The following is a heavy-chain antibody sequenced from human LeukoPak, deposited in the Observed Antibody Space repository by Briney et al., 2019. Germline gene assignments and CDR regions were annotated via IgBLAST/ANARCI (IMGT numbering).Heavy chain of an antibody. V-gene: IGHV3-23*01. D-gene: IGHD3-22*01. CDR2: ISGSGGST. Sequence: TGGSLRLSCAASGFTFSSYGMSWVRQAPGKGLEWVSAISGSGGSTYYADSVKGRFTISRDNAKNSLYLQMNSLTVEDTAVYYCARDGRWINYYDGSAPLWGQGTLVTVSS. CDR1: GFTFSSYG. J-gene: IGHJ4*02. CDR3: ARDGRWINYYDGSAPL.